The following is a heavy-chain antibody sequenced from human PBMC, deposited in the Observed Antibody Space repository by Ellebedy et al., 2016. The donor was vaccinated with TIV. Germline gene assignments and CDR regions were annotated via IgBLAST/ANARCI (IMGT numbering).Heavy chain of an antibody. CDR2: INGDGSNI. D-gene: IGHD1-20*01. Sequence: PGGSLRLSCAASGFTFSSSWVHWVRQVPGKGLVWVARINGDGSNIGYAASVKGRFTISRDNAKSTLYLQMYSLRAEDTAVYYCARDPYNWNGTFDYWGQGTLVTVSS. J-gene: IGHJ4*02. V-gene: IGHV3-74*01. CDR1: GFTFSSSW. CDR3: ARDPYNWNGTFDY.